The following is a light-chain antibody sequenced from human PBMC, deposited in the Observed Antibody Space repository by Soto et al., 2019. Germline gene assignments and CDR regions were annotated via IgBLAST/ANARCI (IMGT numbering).Light chain of an antibody. J-gene: IGLJ3*02. V-gene: IGLV1-51*01. CDR3: GTWDNSLIAGV. CDR2: DNE. CDR1: NSNIGNNY. Sequence: QSVLTQPPSVSAAPGQTVTISCSGSNSNIGNNYVSWYQHLPGTAPRLLIYDNEKRPSGIPDRFSGSKSGTSATLGITGLQTGDEADYYCGTWDNSLIAGVFGGGTKVTVL.